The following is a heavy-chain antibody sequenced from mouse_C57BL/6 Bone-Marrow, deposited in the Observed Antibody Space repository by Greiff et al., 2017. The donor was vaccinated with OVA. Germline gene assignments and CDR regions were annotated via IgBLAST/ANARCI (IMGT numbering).Heavy chain of an antibody. V-gene: IGHV1-15*01. CDR2: IDPETGGT. Sequence: VKLQESGAELVRPGASVTLSCKASGYTFTDYEMHWVKQTPVHGLEWIGAIDPETGGTAYNQKFKGKAILTADKSSSTAYMELRSLTSEDSAVYYCTGYLTSFDYWGQGTTLTVSA. CDR3: TGYLTSFDY. J-gene: IGHJ2*01. CDR1: GYTFTDYE. D-gene: IGHD2-2*01.